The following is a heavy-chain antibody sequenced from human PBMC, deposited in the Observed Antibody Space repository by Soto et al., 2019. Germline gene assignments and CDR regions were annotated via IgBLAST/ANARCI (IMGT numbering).Heavy chain of an antibody. Sequence: QLQLQESGSGLVQPSQTLSLTCAVSGGSISSGDYSWSWIRQPPGKGLEWIGYIYRSGDTYYNPSLKSRVTISIGTSKNQFSLRLNSLTAAATAVYYCARGHDANDDWGQGTLVTVSS. CDR2: IYRSGDT. D-gene: IGHD5-12*01. CDR1: GGSISSGDYS. V-gene: IGHV4-30-2*01. CDR3: ARGHDANDD. J-gene: IGHJ1*01.